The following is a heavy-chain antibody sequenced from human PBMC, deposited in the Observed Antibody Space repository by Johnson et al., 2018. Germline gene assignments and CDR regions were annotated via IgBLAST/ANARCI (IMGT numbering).Heavy chain of an antibody. Sequence: VQLVESGGGLVQPGGSLRLSCAASGFTFSSYWMSWVRQAPGKGLEWVANIKQDGSEKYYVDSVKGRFTISRDNAKNSLYLHMNSLRAEDTAVYYCARGIVLVMFQNNDAFDIWGQGTMVTVSS. J-gene: IGHJ3*02. CDR3: ARGIVLVMFQNNDAFDI. CDR2: IKQDGSEK. V-gene: IGHV3-7*01. D-gene: IGHD3-22*01. CDR1: GFTFSSYW.